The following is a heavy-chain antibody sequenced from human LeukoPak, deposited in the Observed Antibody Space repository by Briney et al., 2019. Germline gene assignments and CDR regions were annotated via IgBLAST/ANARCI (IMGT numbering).Heavy chain of an antibody. V-gene: IGHV1-2*04. CDR2: INPNSGGT. D-gene: IGHD3-22*01. Sequence: ASVKVSCKASGYTFTGYYVHWVRQAPGQGLEWMGWINPNSGGTNYAQKFQGWVTMTRDTSISTAYMELSRLRSDDTAVYYCATTRYDSSGYYYHAFDIWGRGTMVTVSS. J-gene: IGHJ3*02. CDR3: ATTRYDSSGYYYHAFDI. CDR1: GYTFTGYY.